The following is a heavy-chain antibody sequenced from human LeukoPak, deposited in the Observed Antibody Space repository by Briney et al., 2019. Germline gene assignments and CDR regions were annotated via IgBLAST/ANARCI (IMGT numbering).Heavy chain of an antibody. V-gene: IGHV3-48*04. Sequence: GGSLRLSCAASGFTFSSYSMNWVRQAPGKGLEWVSYISSSSSTIYYADSVKGRFTISRDNAKNSLYLQMNSLRAEDTAVYYCARYYSSQLFDYWGQGTLVTVSS. CDR1: GFTFSSYS. D-gene: IGHD6-13*01. J-gene: IGHJ4*02. CDR3: ARYYSSQLFDY. CDR2: ISSSSSTI.